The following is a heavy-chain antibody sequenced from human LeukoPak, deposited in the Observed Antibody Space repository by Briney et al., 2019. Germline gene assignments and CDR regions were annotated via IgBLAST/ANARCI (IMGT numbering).Heavy chain of an antibody. CDR1: GDSVSRNNIA. Sequence: SQTLSLTCAISGDSVSRNNIAWNWIRQSPSRGLEWLGRTYYSSQWYNEYAVSVRSRIIISPDTSKNQFSLQLNSVTAADTAVYYCARGSRRWLHRLYQNGIDIWGQGTMVTVSS. J-gene: IGHJ3*02. D-gene: IGHD5-24*01. CDR3: ARGSRRWLHRLYQNGIDI. CDR2: TYYSSQWYN. V-gene: IGHV6-1*01.